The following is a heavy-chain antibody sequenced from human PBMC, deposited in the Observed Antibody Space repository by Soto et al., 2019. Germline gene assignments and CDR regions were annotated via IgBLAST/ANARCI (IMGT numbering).Heavy chain of an antibody. CDR1: GYTFTSYA. Sequence: ASVKVSCKASGYTFTSYAMHWVRQAPGQRLEWMGWINAGNGNTKYSQKFQGRVTITRDTSASTAYMELSSLRSEDTAVYYCAGIAAAGTRFDYWGQGTLVTVSS. CDR3: AGIAAAGTRFDY. J-gene: IGHJ4*02. D-gene: IGHD6-13*01. CDR2: INAGNGNT. V-gene: IGHV1-3*01.